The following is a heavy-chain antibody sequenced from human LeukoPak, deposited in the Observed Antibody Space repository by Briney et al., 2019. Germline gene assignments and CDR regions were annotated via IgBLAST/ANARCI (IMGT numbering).Heavy chain of an antibody. CDR3: ARDQDLRSSSGDHDY. D-gene: IGHD6-6*01. Sequence: PGWSLRLSCAASGFTFDDYAMHWVRQAPGKGLEWVSGISWNSGSIGYADSVKGRFTISRDNAKNSLYLQMNSLRAEDTAVYYRARDQDLRSSSGDHDYWGQGTLVTISS. V-gene: IGHV3-9*01. CDR1: GFTFDDYA. CDR2: ISWNSGSI. J-gene: IGHJ4*02.